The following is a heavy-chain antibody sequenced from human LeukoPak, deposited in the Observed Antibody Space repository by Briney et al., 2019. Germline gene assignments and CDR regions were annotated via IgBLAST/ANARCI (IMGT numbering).Heavy chain of an antibody. CDR1: GGSFSGYY. Sequence: SETLSLTCAVYGGSFSGYYWSWIRQPPGKGLEWIGEINHSGSTNYNPSLKSRVTISVDTSKNQFSLKLSSVTAADTAVYYCARGLSYYDFWSGYYNDYYMDVWGRGTTVTVSS. CDR3: ARGLSYYDFWSGYYNDYYMDV. CDR2: INHSGST. J-gene: IGHJ6*03. D-gene: IGHD3-3*01. V-gene: IGHV4-34*01.